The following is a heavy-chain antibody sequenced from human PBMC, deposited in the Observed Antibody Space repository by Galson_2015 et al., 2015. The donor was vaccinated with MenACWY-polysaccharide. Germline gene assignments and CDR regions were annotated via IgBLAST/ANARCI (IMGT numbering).Heavy chain of an antibody. D-gene: IGHD3-22*01. CDR1: GFPFSSFW. J-gene: IGHJ2*01. V-gene: IGHV3-7*01. Sequence: SLRLSCAASGFPFSSFWMSWVRQAPGTGLEWVAIIQQDGSENYYVASVTGRYPISRDNAKNSLHLQMNSLTSEDTALYYWARDALDSSGDSRGLFFDPWGRGTLVTVSS. CDR3: ARDALDSSGDSRGLFFDP. CDR2: IQQDGSEN.